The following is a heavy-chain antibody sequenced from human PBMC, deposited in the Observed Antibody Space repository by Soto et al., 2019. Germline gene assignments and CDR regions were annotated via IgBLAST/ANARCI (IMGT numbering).Heavy chain of an antibody. CDR3: AKEVWSGPMDV. Sequence: GGSLRLSCAASGFIFSSYGMHWVRQAPGKGLEWVAVISYDGSNKYYADSAKGRFTISRDNSKNTLYLQMNSLRAEDTAVYYCAKEVWSGPMDVWGQGTTVTVSS. V-gene: IGHV3-30*18. J-gene: IGHJ6*02. CDR1: GFIFSSYG. CDR2: ISYDGSNK. D-gene: IGHD3-3*01.